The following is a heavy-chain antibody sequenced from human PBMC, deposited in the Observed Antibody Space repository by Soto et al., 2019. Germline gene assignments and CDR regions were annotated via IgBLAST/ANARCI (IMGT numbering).Heavy chain of an antibody. D-gene: IGHD3-10*01. Sequence: PSETLSLTCGVSGYSISRGYCWDWIRQPPGKGLEWIGRIYHSGTTSYNPSLKSRVTISVDTSKNQFYLKVNSVTAADTAVYYCARSSLRGVFDPCGQGTLVTVSS. J-gene: IGHJ5*02. CDR1: GYSISRGYC. CDR3: ARSSLRGVFDP. V-gene: IGHV4-38-2*01. CDR2: IYHSGTT.